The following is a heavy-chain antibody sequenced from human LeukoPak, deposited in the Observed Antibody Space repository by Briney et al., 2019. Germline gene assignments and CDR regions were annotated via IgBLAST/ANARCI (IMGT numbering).Heavy chain of an antibody. CDR3: AKLIAAAGMPDFDY. V-gene: IGHV3-48*01. CDR2: ISSSSSTI. D-gene: IGHD6-13*01. J-gene: IGHJ4*02. Sequence: GGSLRLSCAASGFTFSSYSMNWVRQAPGKGLEWVSYISSSSSTIYYADSVKGRFTISRDNSKNTLYLQMNSLRAEDTAVYYCAKLIAAAGMPDFDYWGQGTLVTVSS. CDR1: GFTFSSYS.